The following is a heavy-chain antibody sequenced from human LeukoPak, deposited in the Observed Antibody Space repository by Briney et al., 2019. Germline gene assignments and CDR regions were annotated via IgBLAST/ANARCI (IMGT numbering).Heavy chain of an antibody. D-gene: IGHD2-21*02. Sequence: ASVKVSCKASGYTFTSYAMHWVRQAPGQRLEWMGWINAGNGNTKYSQEFQGRVTITRDTSASTAYMELSSLRSEDMAVYYCARDAGPYCGGDCYLDPWGQGTLVTVSS. CDR3: ARDAGPYCGGDCYLDP. V-gene: IGHV1-3*03. CDR1: GYTFTSYA. J-gene: IGHJ5*02. CDR2: INAGNGNT.